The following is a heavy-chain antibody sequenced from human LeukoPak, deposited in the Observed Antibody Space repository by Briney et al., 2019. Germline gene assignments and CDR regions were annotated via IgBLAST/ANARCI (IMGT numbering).Heavy chain of an antibody. D-gene: IGHD6-19*01. CDR1: GFTFSNYA. V-gene: IGHV3-33*01. J-gene: IGHJ4*02. CDR3: ARGLASSSGWYGVLDY. CDR2: IWDDGSNK. Sequence: GGSLRLSCAASGFTFSNYAMHWVRQAPGKGLEWVTVIWDDGSNKCHAESVRGRITTSRDNSKNTLYLHMNSLKVDDTAIYYCARGLASSSGWYGVLDYWGQGTLVTVSS.